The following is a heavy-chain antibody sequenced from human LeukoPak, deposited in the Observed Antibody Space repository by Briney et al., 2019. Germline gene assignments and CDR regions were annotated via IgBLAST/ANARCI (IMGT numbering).Heavy chain of an antibody. CDR3: ARAVYVTTPFDY. D-gene: IGHD4-17*01. CDR2: INWNGGST. J-gene: IGHJ4*02. V-gene: IGHV3-20*04. CDR1: GFTFDDYG. Sequence: RSGGSLRLSCAASGFTFDDYGMSWVRQAPGKGLEWVSGINWNGGSTGYADSVKGRFTISRDNAKNSLYLQMNSLRAEDTAVYYCARAVYVTTPFDYWGQGTLVTVSS.